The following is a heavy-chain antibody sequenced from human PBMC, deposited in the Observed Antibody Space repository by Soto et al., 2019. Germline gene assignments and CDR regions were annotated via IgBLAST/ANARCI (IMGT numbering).Heavy chain of an antibody. Sequence: EVQLVESGGGLVQPGGSLRLSCAASGFTFSSYWMHWVRQAPGKGLVWVSRIISDGSDTSYADSVKGRFTISRDNAKNTLFLQMNSLRADDSAVDYCARDPTFFYDSSGYYDYWGQGTLVTVSS. V-gene: IGHV3-74*01. CDR3: ARDPTFFYDSSGYYDY. D-gene: IGHD3-22*01. CDR1: GFTFSSYW. J-gene: IGHJ4*02. CDR2: IISDGSDT.